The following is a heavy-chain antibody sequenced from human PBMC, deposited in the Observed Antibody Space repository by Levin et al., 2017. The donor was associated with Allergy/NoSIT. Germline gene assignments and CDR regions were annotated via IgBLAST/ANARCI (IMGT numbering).Heavy chain of an antibody. J-gene: IGHJ5*02. V-gene: IGHV4-59*01. D-gene: IGHD3-16*01. CDR1: GGSISSYY. Sequence: SETLSLTCTVSGGSISSYYWSWIRQPPGKGLEWIGYIYYSGSTNYNPSLKSRVTISVDTSKNQFSLKLSSVTAADTAVYYCAREGDGGNWFDPLGQGTLVTVSS. CDR2: IYYSGST. CDR3: AREGDGGNWFDP.